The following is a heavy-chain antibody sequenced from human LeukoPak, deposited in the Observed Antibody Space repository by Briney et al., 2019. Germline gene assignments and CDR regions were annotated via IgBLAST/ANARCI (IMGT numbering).Heavy chain of an antibody. D-gene: IGHD5-12*01. CDR1: GFTFDDYG. CDR3: AKVHGYSGYDFFDY. CDR2: INWNGGST. J-gene: IGHJ4*02. V-gene: IGHV3-20*04. Sequence: GGSLRLSCAASGFTFDDYGMSWVRQAPGKGLEWVSGINWNGGSTGYADSVKGRFTISRDNAKNSLYLQMNSLRAEDTAVYYCAKVHGYSGYDFFDYWGQGTLVTVSS.